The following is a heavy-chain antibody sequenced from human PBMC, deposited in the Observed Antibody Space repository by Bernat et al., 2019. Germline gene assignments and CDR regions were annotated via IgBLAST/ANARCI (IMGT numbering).Heavy chain of an antibody. CDR3: ARDGSGYPGAFDI. J-gene: IGHJ3*02. Sequence: QVQLVESGGGVVQPGRSLRLSCAASGFTFSSYGMHWVRQAPGKGLEWVAVIWYDGSNKYYADSVKGRFTISRDNSKNTLYLQMNSLRAEDTAVYYCARDGSGYPGAFDIWGQGTMVTASS. CDR2: IWYDGSNK. D-gene: IGHD3-3*01. CDR1: GFTFSSYG. V-gene: IGHV3-33*01.